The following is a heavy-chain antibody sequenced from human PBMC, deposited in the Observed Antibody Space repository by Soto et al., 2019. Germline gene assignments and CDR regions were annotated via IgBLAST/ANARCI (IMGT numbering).Heavy chain of an antibody. J-gene: IGHJ3*02. D-gene: IGHD1-1*01. CDR1: GGFVSSGSYY. Sequence: PSETLSLTCAVYGGFVSSGSYYWSLIRQPPGKGLEWIGEMSHSGGTHFNPSLKSRVTISVDTSKNQFSLKMSSVTAADTALYYCARVERGTATTVVDAFDIWGPGTMVTVSS. CDR3: ARVERGTATTVVDAFDI. CDR2: MSHSGGT. V-gene: IGHV4-61*01.